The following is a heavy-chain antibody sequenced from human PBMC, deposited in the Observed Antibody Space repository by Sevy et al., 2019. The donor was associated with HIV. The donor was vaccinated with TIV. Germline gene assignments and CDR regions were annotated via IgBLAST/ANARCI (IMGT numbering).Heavy chain of an antibody. J-gene: IGHJ4*02. CDR2: ISPHNGDI. V-gene: IGHV1-18*01. CDR3: ARAYCSGGRCYSLAY. CDR1: GYLFTSYR. Sequence: ASVKVSCKASGYLFTSYRITWVRQAPGKRLELVGWISPHNGDINYAQRVQDRVTMITDTSTTTAYMELRSLTSDDSAVYYCARAYCSGGRCYSLAYWGQGTLVTVSS. D-gene: IGHD2-15*01.